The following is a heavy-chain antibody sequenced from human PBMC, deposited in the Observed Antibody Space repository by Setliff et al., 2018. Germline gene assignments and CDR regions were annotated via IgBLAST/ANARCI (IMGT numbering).Heavy chain of an antibody. V-gene: IGHV1-8*03. CDR3: ARAHSGIDFHDPFDI. Sequence: ASVKVSCKASGYSFTSNDINWVRQATGQGPEWMGWLNPSSGNTGYAPKFQGRVTITRSTSLSTAYMELSSLRSEDTAIYYCARAHSGIDFHDPFDIWGQGTMVTVSS. J-gene: IGHJ3*02. CDR2: LNPSSGNT. CDR1: GYSFTSND. D-gene: IGHD1-26*01.